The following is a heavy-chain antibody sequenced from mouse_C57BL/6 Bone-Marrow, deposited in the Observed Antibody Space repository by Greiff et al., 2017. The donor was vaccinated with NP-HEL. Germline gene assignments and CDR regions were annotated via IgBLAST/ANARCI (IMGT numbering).Heavy chain of an antibody. CDR2: IDPNSGGT. CDR3: ARGGYSSPFYWYFDV. Sequence: QVQLQQPGAELVKPGASVKLSCKASGYTFTSYWMHWVKQRPGRGLEWIGRIDPNSGGTKYNEKFKSKATLTVDKPSSTAYMQLSSLTSEDSAVYYCARGGYSSPFYWYFDVWGTGTTVTVSS. V-gene: IGHV1-72*01. D-gene: IGHD2-5*01. J-gene: IGHJ1*03. CDR1: GYTFTSYW.